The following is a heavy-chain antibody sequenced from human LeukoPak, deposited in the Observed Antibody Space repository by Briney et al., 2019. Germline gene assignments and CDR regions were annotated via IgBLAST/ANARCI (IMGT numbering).Heavy chain of an antibody. V-gene: IGHV3-48*04. D-gene: IGHD2-8*01. CDR1: GFTFSSYW. CDR3: ARDLISCANGVCYTKYYFDY. Sequence: PGGSLRLSCAASGFTFSSYWMSWVRQAPGKGLEWVSYISSSSSTVYYADSVKGRFTISRDNAKNSLYLQMNSLRAEDTAVYYCARDLISCANGVCYTKYYFDYWGQGTLVTVSS. J-gene: IGHJ4*02. CDR2: ISSSSSTV.